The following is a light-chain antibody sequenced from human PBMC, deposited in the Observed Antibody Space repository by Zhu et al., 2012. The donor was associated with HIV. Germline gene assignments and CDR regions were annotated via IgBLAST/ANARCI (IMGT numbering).Light chain of an antibody. V-gene: IGKV3-11*01. CDR2: DTS. J-gene: IGKJ4*01. CDR1: GSVRSF. Sequence: IVLTQSPATLSLSPGERATVSCRASGSVRSFLAWYQQKPGQAPRLLIYDTSKRATDIPARFSGSGSGTDFTLTISSLEPEDFALYYCQQRSSWPLTFGGGTKVEIK. CDR3: QQRSSWPLT.